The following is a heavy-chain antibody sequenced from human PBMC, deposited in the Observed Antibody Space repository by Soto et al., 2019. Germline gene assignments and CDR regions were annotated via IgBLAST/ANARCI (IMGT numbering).Heavy chain of an antibody. CDR3: ARHKSQYSSSWYAAFDI. CDR2: INPNSGGT. J-gene: IGHJ3*02. Sequence: ASVKVPCKASGYTFTGYYMHWVRQAPGQGLEWMGWINPNSGGTNYAQKFQGWVTMTRDTSISTAYMELSRLRSDDTAVYYCARHKSQYSSSWYAAFDIWGQGTMVTVSS. D-gene: IGHD6-13*01. CDR1: GYTFTGYY. V-gene: IGHV1-2*04.